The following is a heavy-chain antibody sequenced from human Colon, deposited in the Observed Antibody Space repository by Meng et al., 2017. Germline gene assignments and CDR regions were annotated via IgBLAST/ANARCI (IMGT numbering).Heavy chain of an antibody. CDR2: INIDNGDT. D-gene: IGHD3-10*01. CDR3: TRENLWFGDW. J-gene: IGHJ4*02. Sequence: QAQLVQSGAEVKKPGASVRVSCKASGYTFNRYALQWVRQAPGQRLEWMGWINIDNGDTKYSEKFQGRVTLTRDTSASTAYMELSSLRSEETAVYYCTRENLWFGDWWVQGTLVTVSS. V-gene: IGHV1-3*04. CDR1: GYTFNRYA.